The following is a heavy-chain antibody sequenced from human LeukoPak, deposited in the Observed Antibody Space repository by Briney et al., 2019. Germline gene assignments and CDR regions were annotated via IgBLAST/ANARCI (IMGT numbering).Heavy chain of an antibody. CDR3: ARDRGDFWSGYFDY. Sequence: GGSLRLSCAASGFTFSSYGMHWVRQAPGKGLEWVAVIWYDGSNKYYADSGKGRFTISRDNSKNTLYLQMNSRRAEDTAVYYCARDRGDFWSGYFDYWGQGTLVTVSS. V-gene: IGHV3-33*01. D-gene: IGHD3-3*01. CDR2: IWYDGSNK. J-gene: IGHJ4*02. CDR1: GFTFSSYG.